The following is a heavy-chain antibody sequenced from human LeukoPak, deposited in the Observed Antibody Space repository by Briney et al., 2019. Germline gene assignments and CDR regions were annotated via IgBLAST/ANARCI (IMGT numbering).Heavy chain of an antibody. CDR2: IHYSDT. Sequence: SETLSLTCAVSGGSISSGGYSWSWIRQPPGKGLEWIGYIHYSDTYYNPSLKSRVTILVDTSKNQFSLELTSVTAADTAVYYCASHSGGYAYWGQGTLVTVSS. CDR3: ASHSGGYAY. D-gene: IGHD5-12*01. J-gene: IGHJ4*01. CDR1: GGSISSGGYS. V-gene: IGHV4-30-4*07.